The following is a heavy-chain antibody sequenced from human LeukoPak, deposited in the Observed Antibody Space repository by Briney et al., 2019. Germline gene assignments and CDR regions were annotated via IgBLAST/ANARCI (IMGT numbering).Heavy chain of an antibody. CDR3: AREGCTNGVCTPQ. CDR2: IRYDGSNK. D-gene: IGHD2-8*01. CDR1: GFTFSSYG. V-gene: IGHV3-30*02. J-gene: IGHJ4*02. Sequence: GGSLRLSCAASGFTFSSYGMHWVRQAPGKGLEWVAFIRYDGSNKYYADSVKGRFTISRDNSKNTLYLQMNSLRSEDTAVYYCAREGCTNGVCTPQWGQGTLVTVSS.